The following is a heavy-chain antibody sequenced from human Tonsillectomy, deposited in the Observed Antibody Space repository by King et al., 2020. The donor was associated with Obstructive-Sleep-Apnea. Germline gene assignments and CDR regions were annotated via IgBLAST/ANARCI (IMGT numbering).Heavy chain of an antibody. D-gene: IGHD2-2*01. CDR2: ISSSSNYI. J-gene: IGHJ4*02. CDR3: ARDSGSSNWRYYFDY. V-gene: IGHV3-21*01. Sequence: VQLVESGGGLVKPGGSLRLSCAASGFTFRNYNMNWVRQAPGKGLEWVSSISSSSNYIYYADSVKGRFTISRDNDKNSLYLQMNSLRAEDTAVFYCARDSGSSNWRYYFDYWGQGTLLTVSS. CDR1: GFTFRNYN.